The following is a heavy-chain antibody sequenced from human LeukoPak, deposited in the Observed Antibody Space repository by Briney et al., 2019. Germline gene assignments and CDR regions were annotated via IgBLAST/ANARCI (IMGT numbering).Heavy chain of an antibody. Sequence: GESLKISCKGSGYSFTSYWIGWVRQMPGKGLEWMGIIYPGDSDTRYSPSFQGQVTISADKSISTAYLQWSSLKASDTAMYYCARQGCSSTSCYIYYYGMDVWGQGTTVTVSS. J-gene: IGHJ6*02. V-gene: IGHV5-51*01. D-gene: IGHD2-2*02. CDR2: IYPGDSDT. CDR3: ARQGCSSTSCYIYYYGMDV. CDR1: GYSFTSYW.